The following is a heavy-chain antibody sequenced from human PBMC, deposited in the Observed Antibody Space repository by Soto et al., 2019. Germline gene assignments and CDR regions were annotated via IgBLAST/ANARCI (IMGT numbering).Heavy chain of an antibody. CDR1: GGTFSSYA. V-gene: IGHV1-69*13. CDR2: IIPIFGTA. D-gene: IGHD3-22*01. CDR3: ATKRDYYDSSGYYYDYFDY. Sequence: SVKVSCKASGGTFSSYAISWVRQAPGQGLEWMGGIIPIFGTANYAQKFQGRVTITADESTSTAYMELSSLRSEDTAVYYCATKRDYYDSSGYYYDYFDYWGQGTLVTVSS. J-gene: IGHJ4*02.